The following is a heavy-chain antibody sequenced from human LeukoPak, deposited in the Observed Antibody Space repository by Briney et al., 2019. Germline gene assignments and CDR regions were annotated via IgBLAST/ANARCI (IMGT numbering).Heavy chain of an antibody. CDR1: GGTFSSYA. V-gene: IGHV1-69*04. D-gene: IGHD2-15*01. CDR3: ASGLLGSAIDY. J-gene: IGHJ4*02. Sequence: ASVKVSCKASGGTFSSYAISWVRQAPGQGLEWMGRIIPILGIANYAQKFQGRVTITADKSTSTAYMELSSLRSEDTAVYYCASGLLGSAIDYGGQGTLVTVSS. CDR2: IIPILGIA.